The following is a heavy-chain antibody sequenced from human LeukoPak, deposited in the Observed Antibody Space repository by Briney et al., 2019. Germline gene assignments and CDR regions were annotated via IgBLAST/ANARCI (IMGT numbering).Heavy chain of an antibody. Sequence: ASVKVSCKASGYTFTSYGISWVRQAPGQGLEWMGWISAYNGNTNYAQKLQGRVTITTDTSPSTAYMELRSLRSDDTAVYYCARVYYDSSGPGEDAFDIWGQGTMVTVSS. J-gene: IGHJ3*02. D-gene: IGHD3-22*01. CDR2: ISAYNGNT. CDR3: ARVYYDSSGPGEDAFDI. V-gene: IGHV1-18*01. CDR1: GYTFTSYG.